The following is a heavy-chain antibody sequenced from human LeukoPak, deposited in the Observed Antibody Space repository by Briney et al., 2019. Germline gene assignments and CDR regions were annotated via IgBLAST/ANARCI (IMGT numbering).Heavy chain of an antibody. D-gene: IGHD1-14*01. Sequence: SQTLSLTCAISGDSVSRNTAGWNWIRQSPSRGLEWLGRTYYRSKWYSDFAPSVRNRITINPDTSKNQFSLKLSSVTAADTAVYYCARGNLITTPIRHKPFDYWGQGTLVTVSS. V-gene: IGHV6-1*01. CDR2: TYYRSKWYS. J-gene: IGHJ4*02. CDR3: ARGNLITTPIRHKPFDY. CDR1: GDSVSRNTAG.